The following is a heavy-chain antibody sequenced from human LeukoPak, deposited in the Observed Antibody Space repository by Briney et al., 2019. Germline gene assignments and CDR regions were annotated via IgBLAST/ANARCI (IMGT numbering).Heavy chain of an antibody. CDR3: ARDWNYAPVDAFDI. CDR1: GFTFSSYS. Sequence: GGSLRLSCAASGFTFSSYSMNWVRQAPGKGLEWVSYISSSSSTIYHADSVKGRFTISRDNAKNSLYLQMNSLRAEDTAVYYCARDWNYAPVDAFDIWGQGTMVTVSS. V-gene: IGHV3-48*01. CDR2: ISSSSSTI. J-gene: IGHJ3*02. D-gene: IGHD1-7*01.